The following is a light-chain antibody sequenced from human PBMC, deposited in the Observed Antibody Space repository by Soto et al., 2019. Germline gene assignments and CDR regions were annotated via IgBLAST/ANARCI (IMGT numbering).Light chain of an antibody. V-gene: IGKV3D-15*02. CDR2: DAS. CDR1: ESVSSN. Sequence: EVVMLQAPATLSVSPGARATLSCRASESVSSNLAWYQQKPGQAPRLLIYDASTRATGIPDRFSGGGSGTEFTLTISSLQSEDFAVYYCQQYSSSPITFGQGTRLE. CDR3: QQYSSSPIT. J-gene: IGKJ5*01.